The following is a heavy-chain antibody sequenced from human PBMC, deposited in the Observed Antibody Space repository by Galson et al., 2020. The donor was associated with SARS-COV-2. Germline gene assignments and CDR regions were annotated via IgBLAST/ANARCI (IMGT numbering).Heavy chain of an antibody. Sequence: ASVKVSCKASGYTFTGYYMHWVRQAPGQGLEWMGWINPNSGGTNYAQKFQGRVTMTRDTSISIAYMELSMLRSDDTAVYYCARDGTAMVTNGFDIWGQGTMVTVSS. V-gene: IGHV1-2*02. D-gene: IGHD5-18*01. CDR1: GYTFTGYY. J-gene: IGHJ3*02. CDR3: ARDGTAMVTNGFDI. CDR2: INPNSGGT.